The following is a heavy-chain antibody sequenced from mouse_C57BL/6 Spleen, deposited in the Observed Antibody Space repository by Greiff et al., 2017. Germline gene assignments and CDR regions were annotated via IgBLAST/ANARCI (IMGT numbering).Heavy chain of an antibody. D-gene: IGHD1-1*01. J-gene: IGHJ2*01. Sequence: EVQLQESGAELVKPGASVKLSCTASGFNIKDYYMHWVKQRTEQGLEWIGRIDPEDGETIYAPKFQGKATITADTSSNTAYLQLSSLTSEETAVYYCARWSNYYGSSYGVLYFDYWGQGTTLTVSS. CDR3: ARWSNYYGSSYGVLYFDY. CDR1: GFNIKDYY. V-gene: IGHV14-2*01. CDR2: IDPEDGET.